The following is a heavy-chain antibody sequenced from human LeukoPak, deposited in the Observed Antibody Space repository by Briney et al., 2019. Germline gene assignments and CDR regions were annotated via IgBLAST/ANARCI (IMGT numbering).Heavy chain of an antibody. CDR2: IYTSGST. D-gene: IGHD3-10*01. J-gene: IGHJ4*02. CDR1: GGSFSGYY. Sequence: SETLSLTCAVYGGSFSGYYWSWIRQPAGKGLEWIGRIYTSGSTNYNPSLKSRVTISVDTSKNQFSLKLSSVTAADTAVYYCARDLPYYYGSGAYFDYWGQGTLVTVSS. V-gene: IGHV4-4*07. CDR3: ARDLPYYYGSGAYFDY.